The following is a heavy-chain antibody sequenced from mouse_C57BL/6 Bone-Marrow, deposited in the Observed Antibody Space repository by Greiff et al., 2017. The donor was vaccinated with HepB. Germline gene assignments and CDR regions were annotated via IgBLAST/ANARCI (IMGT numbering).Heavy chain of an antibody. Sequence: EVKVVDSGGGLVKPGGSLKLSCAASGFTFSSYAMSWVRQTPEKRLEWVATISDGGSYTYYPDNVKGRFTISRDNAKNNLYLQMSHLKSEDTAMYYCARDHYGSSYFDYWGQGTTLTVSS. CDR1: GFTFSSYA. CDR2: ISDGGSYT. D-gene: IGHD1-1*01. V-gene: IGHV5-4*01. CDR3: ARDHYGSSYFDY. J-gene: IGHJ2*01.